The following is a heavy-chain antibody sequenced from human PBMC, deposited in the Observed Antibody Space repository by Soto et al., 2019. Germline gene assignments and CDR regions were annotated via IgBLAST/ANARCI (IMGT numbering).Heavy chain of an antibody. D-gene: IGHD3-3*01. J-gene: IGHJ4*02. CDR2: IRSYNDNT. CDR1: GYTFTDYG. V-gene: IGHV1-18*01. Sequence: GSVTVSCKPSGYTFTDYGITWVRQAPGQGLDWMGWIRSYNDNTNYAHNLQGRVTMTTDTSTTTTYMELRSLRAEDPAENDCARCSRYDCWSYPTSPSYYFDYWGQGTLVSVS. CDR3: ARCSRYDCWSYPTSPSYYFDY.